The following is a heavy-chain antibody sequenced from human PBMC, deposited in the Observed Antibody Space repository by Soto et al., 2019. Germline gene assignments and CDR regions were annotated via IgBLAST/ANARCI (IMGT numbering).Heavy chain of an antibody. CDR3: VLQAEAGIRGDLTILAF. J-gene: IGHJ1*01. CDR2: IDPTDSYI. Sequence: PVASLKISCQASGYSFTTYWISWVRQMPGEGLECMGRIDPTDSYIDYGPSFEGHVTMSVDRSSNTAYLEWSSLKASDSAMHYCVLQAEAGIRGDLTILAFWXWGTSVTVSS. CDR1: GYSFTTYW. D-gene: IGHD1-20*01. V-gene: IGHV5-10-1*01.